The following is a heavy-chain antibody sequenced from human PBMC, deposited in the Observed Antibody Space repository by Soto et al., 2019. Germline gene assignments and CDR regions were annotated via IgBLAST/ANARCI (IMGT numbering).Heavy chain of an antibody. D-gene: IGHD3-10*01. CDR2: ISAYNGNT. Sequence: QVQLVQSGAEVKKPGASVKVSCKASGYMFVTYGINWVRQAPGQGLEWMGWISAYNGNTKYAQNLQGRVTMTTDASTSTAYMEMRSLRSDDTAVYYCARDLDVSWSYYTDYWGPGTLVTVSS. J-gene: IGHJ4*02. CDR3: ARDLDVSWSYYTDY. V-gene: IGHV1-18*01. CDR1: GYMFVTYG.